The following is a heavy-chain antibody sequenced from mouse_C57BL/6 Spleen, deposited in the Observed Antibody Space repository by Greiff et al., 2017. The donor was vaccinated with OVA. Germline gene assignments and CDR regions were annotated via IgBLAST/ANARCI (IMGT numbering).Heavy chain of an antibody. CDR3: ARTVTDWYFDV. D-gene: IGHD1-1*01. J-gene: IGHJ1*03. CDR2: IYPGDGDT. V-gene: IGHV1-80*01. CDR1: GYAFSSYW. Sequence: VQLQESGAELVKPGASVKISCKASGYAFSSYWMNWVKQRPGKGLEWIGQIYPGDGDTNYNGKFKGKATLTADKSSSTAYMQLSSLTSEDSAVYFCARTVTDWYFDVWGTGTTVTVSS.